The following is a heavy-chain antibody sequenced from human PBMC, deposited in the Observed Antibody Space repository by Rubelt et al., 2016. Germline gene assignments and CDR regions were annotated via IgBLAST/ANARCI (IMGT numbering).Heavy chain of an antibody. V-gene: IGHV1-3*01. CDR3: ARGRGYCSGGSCYFDY. J-gene: IGHJ4*02. D-gene: IGHD2-15*01. Sequence: KFQGRVTITRDTSASTAYMELSSLRSEDTAVYYCARGRGYCSGGSCYFDYWGQGTLVTVSS.